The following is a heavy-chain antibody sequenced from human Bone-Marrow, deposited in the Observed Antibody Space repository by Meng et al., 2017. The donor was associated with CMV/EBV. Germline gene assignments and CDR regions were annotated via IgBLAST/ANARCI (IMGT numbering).Heavy chain of an antibody. CDR3: ARLSAY. J-gene: IGHJ4*02. CDR1: GYTFTGYY. Sequence: ASVKVSCKASGYTFTGYYIHWVRQAPGQGLEWMGWINPDSGDTNYAQKFQGRITMTRDTSISTAYMELTRLTSDDTALYFCARLSAYWGQGTLVTVSS. V-gene: IGHV1-2*02. CDR2: INPDSGDT.